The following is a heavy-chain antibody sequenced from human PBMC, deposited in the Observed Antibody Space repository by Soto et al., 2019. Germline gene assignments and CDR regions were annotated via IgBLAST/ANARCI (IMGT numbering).Heavy chain of an antibody. CDR1: GFTFSDYY. CDR2: ISSSGSTI. J-gene: IGHJ6*02. D-gene: IGHD2-2*01. V-gene: IGHV3-11*01. Sequence: GGSLILSCAASGFTFSDYYMSWIRQAPGKGLEWVSYISSSGSTIYYADSVKGRFTISRDNAKNSLYLQMNSLRAEDTAVYYCARGLSCISTSCHVGPVDVWGQGTTVTVSS. CDR3: ARGLSCISTSCHVGPVDV.